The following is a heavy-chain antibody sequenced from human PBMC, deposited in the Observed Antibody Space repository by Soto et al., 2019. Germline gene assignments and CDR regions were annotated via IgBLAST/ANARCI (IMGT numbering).Heavy chain of an antibody. Sequence: GGSLRLSCEASGFTFSNYWMSWVRQAPGKGLEWVTNIKEDGSEMYSVDSVKGRFTISRDNAKKSIYLQMNSLRVEDTAVYYCARGNLYCTNGVCHTMGVFEYWGQGTLVTVSS. J-gene: IGHJ4*02. V-gene: IGHV3-7*01. CDR2: IKEDGSEM. CDR3: ARGNLYCTNGVCHTMGVFEY. CDR1: GFTFSNYW. D-gene: IGHD2-8*01.